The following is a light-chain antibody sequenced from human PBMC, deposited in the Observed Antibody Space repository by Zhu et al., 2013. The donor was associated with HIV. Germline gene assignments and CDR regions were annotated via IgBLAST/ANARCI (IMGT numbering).Light chain of an antibody. J-gene: IGKJ1*01. CDR2: GAS. CDR3: QQYNNWPRT. Sequence: EIVLTQSPATLSVSPGERATLSCRASESISSNFAWYQQKPGQAPRLLIYGASTRATGIPVRFSGSGSGTEFTLTISSLQSEDFAVYYCQQYNNWPRTFGQGTNVEIK. V-gene: IGKV3-15*01. CDR1: ESISSN.